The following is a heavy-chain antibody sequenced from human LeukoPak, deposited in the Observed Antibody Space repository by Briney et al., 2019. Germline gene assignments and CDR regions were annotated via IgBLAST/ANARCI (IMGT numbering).Heavy chain of an antibody. D-gene: IGHD3-22*01. V-gene: IGHV1-2*02. CDR1: ECTFTSYY. J-gene: IGHJ4*02. Sequence: GASVKVSCKASECTFTSYYMHWVRQAPGQGLEWMGWINPNSGGTSYAQKFQGRVTMTRDTSSSTAYMELSRLRSDDTAVYYCATQSGYYGGYWGQGTLVTVSS. CDR2: INPNSGGT. CDR3: ATQSGYYGGY.